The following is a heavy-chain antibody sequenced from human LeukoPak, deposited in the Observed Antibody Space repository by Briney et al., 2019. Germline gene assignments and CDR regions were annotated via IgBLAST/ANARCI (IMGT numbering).Heavy chain of an antibody. V-gene: IGHV1-58*02. D-gene: IGHD3-22*01. CDR1: GFTFTSSA. Sequence: ASVKVSCKASGFTFTSSAMQWVRQARGQRLEWIGWIVVGSGNTNYAQKFQERVTITRDMSTSTAYMELSSLRSEDTAVYYCAADTDYDSNGGIWGQGTMVTVSS. CDR3: AADTDYDSNGGI. CDR2: IVVGSGNT. J-gene: IGHJ3*02.